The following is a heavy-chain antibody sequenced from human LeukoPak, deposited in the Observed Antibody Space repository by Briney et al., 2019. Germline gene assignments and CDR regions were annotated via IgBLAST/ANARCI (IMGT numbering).Heavy chain of an antibody. CDR3: VRLFGGVTTFDY. Sequence: GGSLRLSCAASGFSFSAFWMSWVRQGPGKGLEWVATINPDGSQQYYVDSVRGRFTLSRDNAKDSLYLQMNSLSGDDTAVYFCVRLFGGVTTFDYWGQGTLVTVSS. CDR1: GFSFSAFW. CDR2: INPDGSQQ. V-gene: IGHV3-7*01. J-gene: IGHJ4*02. D-gene: IGHD4-17*01.